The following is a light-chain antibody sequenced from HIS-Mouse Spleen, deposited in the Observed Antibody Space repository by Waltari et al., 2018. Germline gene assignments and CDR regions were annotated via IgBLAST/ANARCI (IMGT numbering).Light chain of an antibody. CDR3: QAWDSSTAV. CDR1: KLGDKY. V-gene: IGLV3-1*01. J-gene: IGLJ2*01. CDR2: QDS. Sequence: SYELTQPPSVSVSPGQTASITCSGDKLGDKYACWYKQKPGQSPVLVIYQDSKRPSGIPERFSGSNSRNTATLTISGTQAMDEADYYCQAWDSSTAVFGGGTKLTVL.